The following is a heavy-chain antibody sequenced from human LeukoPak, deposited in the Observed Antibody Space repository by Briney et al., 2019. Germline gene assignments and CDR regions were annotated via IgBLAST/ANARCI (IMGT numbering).Heavy chain of an antibody. J-gene: IGHJ4*02. CDR1: GFTFSSYA. CDR3: ARAPGTMIVVDY. CDR2: TSFDGSNN. V-gene: IGHV3-30*04. D-gene: IGHD3-22*01. Sequence: GGSLRLSCAASGFTFSSYAMHWVRQAPGKGLKWVAVTSFDGSNNYYADSVKGRFTISRDNSKNTLYLQMNSLRPDDTAVYYCARAPGTMIVVDYWGQGTLVTVSS.